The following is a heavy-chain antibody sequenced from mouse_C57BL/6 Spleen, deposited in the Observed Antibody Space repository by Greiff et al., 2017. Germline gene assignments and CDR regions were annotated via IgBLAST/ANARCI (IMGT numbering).Heavy chain of an antibody. V-gene: IGHV1-7*01. D-gene: IGHD1-1*01. CDR1: GYTFTSYW. J-gene: IGHJ3*01. CDR2: IIPSSGTP. Sequence: VQLQQSGAELAKPGASVKLSCKASGYTFTSYWMHWVKQRPGQGLEWIGYIIPSSGTPKYNQKFKDKATFTAAKSSSTAYMQLSSLTYDVSAVYYCAILRGAYWGQGTLVPVSA. CDR3: AILRGAY.